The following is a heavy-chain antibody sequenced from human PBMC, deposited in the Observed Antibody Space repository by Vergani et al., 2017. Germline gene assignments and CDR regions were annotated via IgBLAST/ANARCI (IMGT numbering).Heavy chain of an antibody. J-gene: IGHJ4*02. CDR3: ARGALMYYDFWSGYYRY. CDR1: GGSISSYY. D-gene: IGHD3-3*01. Sequence: QVQLQESGPGLVKPSETLSLTCTVSGGSISSYYWSWIRQPPGKGLEWIGYIYTSGSTNYNPSLKSRVTISVDTSKNQFSLKLSSVTAAGTAVYYCARGALMYYDFWSGYYRYWGQGTLVTVSS. CDR2: IYTSGST. V-gene: IGHV4-4*09.